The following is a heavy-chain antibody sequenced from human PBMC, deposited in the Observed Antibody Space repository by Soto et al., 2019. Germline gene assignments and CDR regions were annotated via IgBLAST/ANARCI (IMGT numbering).Heavy chain of an antibody. V-gene: IGHV3-74*01. D-gene: IGHD2-21*02. CDR1: GFAFSSYG. J-gene: IGHJ4*02. CDR3: ARSSVVTPMGLHY. CDR2: ISGDGSST. Sequence: GGALGLYCSVSGFAFSSYGMHWVRQAPGKGLVWVSRISGDGSSTTYADSMKGRFTISRDNAKNTLYLQMNSLRAEDTAVYYCARSSVVTPMGLHYWGLGTLVTVSS.